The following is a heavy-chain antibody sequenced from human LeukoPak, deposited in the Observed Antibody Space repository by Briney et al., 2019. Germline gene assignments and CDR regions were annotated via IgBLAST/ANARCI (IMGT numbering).Heavy chain of an antibody. Sequence: SETLSLTCTVSGGLISISTYYWGWIRQPPGKGLEWIGSIYYSGTTHYNPSLKSRVTIAVDTSKNQFSLKLISVTAADTAVYYCARDRGHYDSSGYYDYWGQGTLVTVSS. CDR2: IYYSGTT. V-gene: IGHV4-39*07. CDR3: ARDRGHYDSSGYYDY. CDR1: GGLISISTYY. D-gene: IGHD3-22*01. J-gene: IGHJ4*02.